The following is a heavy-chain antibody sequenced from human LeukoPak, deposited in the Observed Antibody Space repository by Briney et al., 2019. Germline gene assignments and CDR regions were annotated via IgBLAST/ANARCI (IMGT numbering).Heavy chain of an antibody. V-gene: IGHV3-20*01. Sequence: GGSLRLSCAASGFTFSSYAMSWVRQAPGKGLEWVSGINWNGGSTGYADSVKGRFTISRDNAKNSPYLQMNSLRAEDTALYHCARGEGWFDPWGQGTLVTVSS. J-gene: IGHJ5*02. CDR3: ARGEGWFDP. CDR2: INWNGGST. CDR1: GFTFSSYA. D-gene: IGHD1-26*01.